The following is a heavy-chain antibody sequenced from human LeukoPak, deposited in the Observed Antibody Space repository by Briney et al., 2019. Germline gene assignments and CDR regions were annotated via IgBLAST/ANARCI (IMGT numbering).Heavy chain of an antibody. CDR3: ARGYGDSVSDGFDI. D-gene: IGHD4-17*01. CDR2: ISYDGTYK. J-gene: IGHJ3*02. CDR1: GFTFSTYG. V-gene: IGHV3-30*03. Sequence: PGGSLRLSCAASGFTFSTYGMHWVRQAPGKGLEWVAVISYDGTYKYYGDSVKGRFTISRDNSKNTLYLQMNSLRAEDTAVYYCARGYGDSVSDGFDIWGQGTMVTVSS.